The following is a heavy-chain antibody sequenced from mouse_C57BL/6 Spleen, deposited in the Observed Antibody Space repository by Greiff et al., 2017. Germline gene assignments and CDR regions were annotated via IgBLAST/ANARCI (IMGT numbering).Heavy chain of an antibody. V-gene: IGHV1-64*01. CDR3: ARSGDYDGYFDY. CDR1: GYTFTSYW. CDR2: IHPNSGST. Sequence: QVQLQQPGAELVKPGASVKLSCKASGYTFTSYWLHWVKQRPGQGLEWIGMIHPNSGSTNYNEKFKSKATLTVDKSSSTAYMQLSSLTSEDSAVYYGARSGDYDGYFDYGGQGTTLTVSS. D-gene: IGHD2-4*01. J-gene: IGHJ2*01.